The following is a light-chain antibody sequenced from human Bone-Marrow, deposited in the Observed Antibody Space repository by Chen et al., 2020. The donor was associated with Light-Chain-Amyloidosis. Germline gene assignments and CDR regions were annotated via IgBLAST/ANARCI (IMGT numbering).Light chain of an antibody. V-gene: IGLV2-23*02. CDR2: EVG. CDR3: CSYAGSSIVV. CDR1: SSDVGSYNL. J-gene: IGLJ2*01. Sequence: QSALTQPASVSGSPGQSITISCTGTSSDVGSYNLVSWYQQHPGKAHKLLIYEVGKRPSGVSNRFACSPSGNTASLTISGLQAEYEADYYCCSYAGSSIVVFGGWTKLTVL.